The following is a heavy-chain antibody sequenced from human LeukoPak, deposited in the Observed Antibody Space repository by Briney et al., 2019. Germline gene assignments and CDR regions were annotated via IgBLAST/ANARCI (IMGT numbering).Heavy chain of an antibody. CDR1: GYTFTGYY. CDR2: INPNSGGT. V-gene: IGHV1-2*02. CDR3: ARDAHYGGNSWGAFDI. J-gene: IGHJ3*02. D-gene: IGHD4-23*01. Sequence: GASVKVSCKASGYTFTGYYMHWVRQAPGQGLEWMGWINPNSGGTNYAQKFQGRVTMTRDTSISTAYMELSRLRSDDTAVYYCARDAHYGGNSWGAFDIWGQGTMVTVSS.